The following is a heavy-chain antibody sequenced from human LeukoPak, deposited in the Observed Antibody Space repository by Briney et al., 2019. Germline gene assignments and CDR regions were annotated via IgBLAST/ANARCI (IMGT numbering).Heavy chain of an antibody. J-gene: IGHJ6*02. CDR2: IYYSGST. Sequence: PSETLSLTCTVSGGSVRSGSYYWSWIRQPPGKGLEWIGYIYYSGSTNYNPSLKSRVTISVDTSKNQFSLKLSSVTAADTAVYYCARVQVDIVVVPAAMSTRYYYYGMDVWGQGTTVTVSS. D-gene: IGHD2-2*01. V-gene: IGHV4-61*01. CDR1: GGSVRSGSYY. CDR3: ARVQVDIVVVPAAMSTRYYYYGMDV.